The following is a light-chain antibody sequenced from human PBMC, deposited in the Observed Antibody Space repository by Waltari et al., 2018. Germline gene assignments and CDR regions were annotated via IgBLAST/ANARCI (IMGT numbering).Light chain of an antibody. Sequence: EIVLTQSPGTLSLSPWERATLSCRASQSVSSSYLAWYQQKPGQAPRLPIYGASSRATGIPDRFSGSGSGTDFTLTISRLEPEDFAVYYGQQYGSSPQLTFGGGTKVEIK. J-gene: IGKJ4*01. V-gene: IGKV3-20*01. CDR1: QSVSSSY. CDR3: QQYGSSPQLT. CDR2: GAS.